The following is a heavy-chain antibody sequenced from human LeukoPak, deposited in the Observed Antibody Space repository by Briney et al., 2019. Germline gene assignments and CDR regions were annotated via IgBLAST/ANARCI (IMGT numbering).Heavy chain of an antibody. V-gene: IGHV4-30-4*08. CDR1: GGSISSGDYY. Sequence: PSETLSLTCTVSGGSISSGDYYWSWIRQPPGKGLEWIGYIYYSGSTYYNPSLKSRVTISVDTSKNQFPLKLSSVTAADTAVYYCAGHQWMYNWFDPWGQGTLVTVSS. CDR3: AGHQWMYNWFDP. J-gene: IGHJ5*02. D-gene: IGHD5-12*01. CDR2: IYYSGST.